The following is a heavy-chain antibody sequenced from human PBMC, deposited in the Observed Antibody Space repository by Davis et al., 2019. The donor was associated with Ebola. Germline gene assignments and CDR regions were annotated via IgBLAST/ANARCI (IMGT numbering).Heavy chain of an antibody. D-gene: IGHD3-9*01. CDR3: ARGYPVYYDILTGYYGMDV. CDR1: GYTFKNYA. V-gene: IGHV1-18*01. Sequence: AASVKVSCKASGYTFKNYAISWVRQAPGQGLEWMGWISAYNGNTNYAQKLQGRVTMTTDTSTSTAYMELRSLRSDDTAVYYCARGYPVYYDILTGYYGMDVWGQGTTVTVSS. CDR2: ISAYNGNT. J-gene: IGHJ6*02.